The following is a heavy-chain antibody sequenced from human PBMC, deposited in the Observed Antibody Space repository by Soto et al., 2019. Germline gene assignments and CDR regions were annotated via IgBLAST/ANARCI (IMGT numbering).Heavy chain of an antibody. CDR1: GFTFSSYA. CDR3: AKARVFIGAIVTLLDS. V-gene: IGHV3-23*01. D-gene: IGHD3-16*02. J-gene: IGHJ4*02. CDR2: ISNNGDTA. Sequence: EVQLLESGGGLVQPGGSLTLYCATSGFTFSSYAMVWVRQAAEKGLAWVASISNNGDTAYYADSVQGRFTISRGNSENTLYLQLSGLRADDTALYFCAKARVFIGAIVTLLDSWGQGTQVTVSS.